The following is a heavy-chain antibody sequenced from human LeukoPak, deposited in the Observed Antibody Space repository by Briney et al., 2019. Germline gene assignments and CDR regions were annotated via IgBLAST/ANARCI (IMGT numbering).Heavy chain of an antibody. CDR3: ARDRSPHYYYYMDV. J-gene: IGHJ6*03. V-gene: IGHV4-59*01. CDR2: IYYSGST. CDR1: GDSISSYF. Sequence: TSGTLSLTCTVSGDSISSYFWSWIRQPPGKGLEWIGYIYYSGSTNYNPSLKSRVTISVDTSKSQFSLKLSSVTAADTAVYYCARDRSPHYYYYMDVWGKGTTVTVSS.